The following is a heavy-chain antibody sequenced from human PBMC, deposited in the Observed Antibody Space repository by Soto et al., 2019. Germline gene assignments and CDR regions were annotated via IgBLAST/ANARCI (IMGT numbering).Heavy chain of an antibody. CDR2: ISYDGSNK. Sequence: GRSLTLSCAASGFTFSSYCMHWVRQAPGKGLEWVAVISYDGSNKYYADSVKGRFTISRDNSKNTLYLQMNSLRAEDTAVYYCAKDLGGSSWYVFLPKYYYYGMDVWGQGTTVTVSS. CDR3: AKDLGGSSWYVFLPKYYYYGMDV. V-gene: IGHV3-30*18. D-gene: IGHD6-13*01. J-gene: IGHJ6*02. CDR1: GFTFSSYC.